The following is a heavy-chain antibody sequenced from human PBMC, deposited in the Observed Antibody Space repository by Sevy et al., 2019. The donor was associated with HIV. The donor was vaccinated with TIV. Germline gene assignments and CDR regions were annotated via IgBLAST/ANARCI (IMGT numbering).Heavy chain of an antibody. CDR3: ARERAPYMGGSNDAFDI. CDR1: GYTFTSYY. D-gene: IGHD1-26*01. V-gene: IGHV1-46*03. CDR2: INPSGGST. J-gene: IGHJ3*02. Sequence: ASVKVSCKASGYTFTSYYMHWVRQAPGQGLEWMGIINPSGGSTSYAQKFQGRVTMTRDTSTGTVYMELSSLRSEETAVYYCARERAPYMGGSNDAFDIWGQGTMVTVSS.